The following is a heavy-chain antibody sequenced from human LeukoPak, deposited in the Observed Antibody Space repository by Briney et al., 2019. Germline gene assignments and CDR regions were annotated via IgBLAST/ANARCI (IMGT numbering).Heavy chain of an antibody. CDR3: ARSNYGGHSGVWFDP. CDR2: ILPIFDTG. D-gene: IGHD4-23*01. Sequence: APVKVSCKASGGTFSNYAISWVRQAPGQGLEWMGGILPIFDTGNYAQKFQGRVTVTADASTSTAYMELSSLRSEDTAVYYCARSNYGGHSGVWFDPWGQGTLVTVSS. J-gene: IGHJ5*02. CDR1: GGTFSNYA. V-gene: IGHV1-69*13.